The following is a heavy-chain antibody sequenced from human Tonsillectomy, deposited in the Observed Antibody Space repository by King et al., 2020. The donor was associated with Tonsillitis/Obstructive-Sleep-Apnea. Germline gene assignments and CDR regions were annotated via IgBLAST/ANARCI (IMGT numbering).Heavy chain of an antibody. D-gene: IGHD3-3*01. Sequence: VQLVESGGGLVKPGGSLRLSCAASGFTFSDYYMSWIRQAPGKGLEWVSYISSSSSYTNYADSVKGRFTISRDNAKNSLYLQKKSLRAEDTAVYYCARDARPGVDDFGSGYFSRPARGNWFDPWGQGTLVTVSS. CDR3: ARDARPGVDDFGSGYFSRPARGNWFDP. J-gene: IGHJ5*02. V-gene: IGHV3-11*05. CDR2: ISSSSSYT. CDR1: GFTFSDYY.